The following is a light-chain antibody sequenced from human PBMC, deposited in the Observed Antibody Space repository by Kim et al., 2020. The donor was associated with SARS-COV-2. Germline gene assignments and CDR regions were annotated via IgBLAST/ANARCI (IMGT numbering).Light chain of an antibody. CDR2: RDI. J-gene: IGLJ2*01. CDR3: QVWDTTAV. V-gene: IGLV3-9*01. Sequence: VSVALGQTTTIMCGGNNIEKKNVHWYQQKPGQAPVLVMYRDINRPSGIPERFSGSNSGNAATLTISTAQAGDEADYYCQVWDTTAVFGGGTQLTVL. CDR1: NIEKKN.